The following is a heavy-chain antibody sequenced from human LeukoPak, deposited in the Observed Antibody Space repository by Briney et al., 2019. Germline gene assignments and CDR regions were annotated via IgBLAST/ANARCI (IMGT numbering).Heavy chain of an antibody. CDR2: ISGSGGST. D-gene: IGHD3-10*01. V-gene: IGHV3-23*01. Sequence: GGSLRLSCAASGFTFSSYAMSWVRQAPGKGLEWVSAISGSGGSTYYADSVKGRFTISRDNSKNTLYLQMNSLRAEDTAVYYCAGQVYGSGSLYSDYWGQGTLVTVSS. CDR3: AGQVYGSGSLYSDY. CDR1: GFTFSSYA. J-gene: IGHJ4*02.